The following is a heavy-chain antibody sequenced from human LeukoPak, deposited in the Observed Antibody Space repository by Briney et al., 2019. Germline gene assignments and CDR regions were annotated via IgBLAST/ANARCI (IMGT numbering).Heavy chain of an antibody. J-gene: IGHJ4*02. CDR1: GYTFTGYY. D-gene: IGHD4-17*01. V-gene: IGHV1-2*02. CDR3: ARERSTVTTGLFGY. CDR2: INPNSGGT. Sequence: GASVKVSCKASGYTFTGYYMHWVRQAPGQGLEWMGWINPNSGGTNYAQKFQGRVTMTRDTSISTAYMELSRLRSDDTAVYYCARERSTVTTGLFGYWGQGTLVTVFS.